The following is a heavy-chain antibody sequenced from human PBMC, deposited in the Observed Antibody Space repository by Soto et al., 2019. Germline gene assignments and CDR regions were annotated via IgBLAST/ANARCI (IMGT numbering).Heavy chain of an antibody. V-gene: IGHV3-23*01. CDR1: GFTFSSYA. CDR2: ISGSGGST. D-gene: IGHD6-13*01. CDR3: AAGYGSSWYNFDY. Sequence: GGSLRLSCAASGFTFSSYAMSWVRQAPGKGLEWVSAISGSGGSTYYADSVKGRFTISRDNSKNTLYLQMNSLRAEDTAVYYCAAGYGSSWYNFDYWGQGTLVTVSS. J-gene: IGHJ4*02.